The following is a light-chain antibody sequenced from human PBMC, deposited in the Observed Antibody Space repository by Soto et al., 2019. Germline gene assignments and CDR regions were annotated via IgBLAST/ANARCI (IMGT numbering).Light chain of an antibody. V-gene: IGKV1-5*03. Sequence: DIQMTQSPSTLSASVGDRVTITCRASQSISIWLSWYQQKPGKAPKFLIYKASDLESGVPSRFSGSGSGTEFTLTISSLQPDDFATYYCQQYKGYSWTFGQGTKVDIK. CDR3: QQYKGYSWT. CDR1: QSISIW. J-gene: IGKJ1*01. CDR2: KAS.